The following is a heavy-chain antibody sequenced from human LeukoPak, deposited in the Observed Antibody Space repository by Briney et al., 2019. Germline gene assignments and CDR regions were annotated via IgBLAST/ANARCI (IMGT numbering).Heavy chain of an antibody. CDR2: IRQDGNEQ. V-gene: IGHV3-7*01. CDR3: ARAPYSGGWYLMY. CDR1: GFTFSSYW. D-gene: IGHD6-19*01. Sequence: GGSLRLSCTASGFTFSSYWMTWVRQAPGKGLEWVANIRQDGNEQYYMDSVKGRFTISRDNAKNSLFLQMNGLTAEDTAVYYCARAPYSGGWYLMYWGQGTLVTVSS. J-gene: IGHJ4*02.